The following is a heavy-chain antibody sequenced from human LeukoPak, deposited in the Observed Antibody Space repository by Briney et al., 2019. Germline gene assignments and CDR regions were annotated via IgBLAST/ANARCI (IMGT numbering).Heavy chain of an antibody. CDR3: ASSRGYSYGPGGGMDV. D-gene: IGHD5-18*01. CDR1: GGTFSSYA. Sequence: SVKVSCKASGGTFSSYAISWVRQAPGQGLEWMGGIIPIFGTANYAQKFQGRVTITADESTSTTYMELSSLRSEDTAVYYCASSRGYSYGPGGGMDVWGQGTTVTVSS. J-gene: IGHJ6*02. CDR2: IIPIFGTA. V-gene: IGHV1-69*01.